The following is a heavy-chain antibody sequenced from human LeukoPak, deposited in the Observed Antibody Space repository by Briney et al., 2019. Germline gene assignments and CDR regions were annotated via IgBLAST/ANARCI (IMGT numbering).Heavy chain of an antibody. V-gene: IGHV1-2*02. CDR3: ARSDCSSTSCYDSDWFDP. Sequence: GASVNVSCKASGYTFTGYYMHWVRQAPGQGLEWMEWINPNSGGTNYAQKFQGRVTMTRDTSISTAYMELSRLRSDDTAVYYCARSDCSSTSCYDSDWFDPWGHGTLVTVSS. CDR2: INPNSGGT. J-gene: IGHJ5*02. CDR1: GYTFTGYY. D-gene: IGHD2-2*01.